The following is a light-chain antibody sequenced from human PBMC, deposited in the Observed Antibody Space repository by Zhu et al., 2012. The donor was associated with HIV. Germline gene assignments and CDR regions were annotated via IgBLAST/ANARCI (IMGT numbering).Light chain of an antibody. CDR2: LTS. CDR3: QQYATSPPIT. V-gene: IGKV3-20*01. CDR1: QSISHSF. J-gene: IGKJ5*01. Sequence: EIVLTQSPGTLSLSPGERATLSCRASQSISHSFLAWYQQKAGQAPRLLIYLTSTRAIGIPDRFSGSGSGTDFTLTITRLEPEDFAVYYCQQYATSPPITFGQGTRLEIK.